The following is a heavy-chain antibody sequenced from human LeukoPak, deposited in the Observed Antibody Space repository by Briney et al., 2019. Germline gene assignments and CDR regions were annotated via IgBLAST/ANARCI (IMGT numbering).Heavy chain of an antibody. J-gene: IGHJ6*03. CDR1: GFTFSSYG. CDR3: ARQMVEGQQNYYMDV. Sequence: HAGGSLRLSCAASGFTFSSYGMHWVRQAPGKGLEWVAFTGPDGKKTFYGDSLNGRFTISRDNFEDTVFLQMNTMRAEDTAVYYCARQMVEGQQNYYMDVWGNGTTVTVSS. CDR2: TGPDGKKT. D-gene: IGHD2-15*01. V-gene: IGHV3-33*01.